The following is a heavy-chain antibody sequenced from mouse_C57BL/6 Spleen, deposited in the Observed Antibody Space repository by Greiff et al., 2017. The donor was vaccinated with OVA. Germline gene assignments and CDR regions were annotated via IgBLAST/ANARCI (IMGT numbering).Heavy chain of an antibody. D-gene: IGHD4-1*01. J-gene: IGHJ4*01. Sequence: DVMLVESGGGLVKPGGSLKLSCAASGFTFSDYGMHWVRQAPEKGLEWVAYISSGSSTIYYADTVKGRFTISRDNAKNTLFLQMTSLRSEDTAMYYCARLNWVYAMDYWGQGTSVTVSS. V-gene: IGHV5-17*01. CDR3: ARLNWVYAMDY. CDR1: GFTFSDYG. CDR2: ISSGSSTI.